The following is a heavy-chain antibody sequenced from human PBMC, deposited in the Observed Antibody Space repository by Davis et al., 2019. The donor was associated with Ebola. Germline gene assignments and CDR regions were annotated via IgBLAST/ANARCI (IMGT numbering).Heavy chain of an antibody. CDR1: GGSISSNLYF. D-gene: IGHD6-13*01. V-gene: IGHV4-39*01. CDR3: TRRIAAAGRGNEYFQY. Sequence: MPGGSLRLSCTVSGGSISSNLYFCGWIRQPPGKGLEWIGSISYGGSTYCNPSLKSRVTISVDTSKNQFSLNLNSVTAADTAVYYCTRRIAAAGRGNEYFQYWGQGTLVTVSS. J-gene: IGHJ1*01. CDR2: ISYGGST.